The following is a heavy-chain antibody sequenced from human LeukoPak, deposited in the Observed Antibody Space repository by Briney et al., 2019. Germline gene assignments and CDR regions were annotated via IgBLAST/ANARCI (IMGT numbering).Heavy chain of an antibody. Sequence: PSQTLSLTCTVSGGSISSGGYYWSWIRQPPGKGLEWIGYIYHSGSTYYNPSLKSRVTISVDKSKNQFSLKLSSVTAADTAVYYCARDGGYYGSGSYPLDYWGQGTLVTVSS. J-gene: IGHJ4*02. CDR2: IYHSGST. CDR1: GGSISSGGYY. CDR3: ARDGGYYGSGSYPLDY. D-gene: IGHD3-10*01. V-gene: IGHV4-30-2*01.